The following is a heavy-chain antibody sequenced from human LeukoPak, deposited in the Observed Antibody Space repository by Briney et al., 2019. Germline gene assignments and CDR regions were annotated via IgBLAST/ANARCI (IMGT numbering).Heavy chain of an antibody. D-gene: IGHD3-16*01. CDR3: VKDSAVWGSLNYFDP. Sequence: ASVKVSRKASGYTFTGYYMHWVRQAPGQGLEWMGWINPNSGGTNYAQKFQGRVTMTRDTSISTAYMELSRLRSDDTAVYYCVKDSAVWGSLNYFDPWGQGTLVTVSS. CDR2: INPNSGGT. CDR1: GYTFTGYY. J-gene: IGHJ5*02. V-gene: IGHV1-2*02.